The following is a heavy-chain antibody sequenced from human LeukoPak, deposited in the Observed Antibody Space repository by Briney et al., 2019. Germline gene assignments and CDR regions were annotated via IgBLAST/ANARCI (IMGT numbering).Heavy chain of an antibody. J-gene: IGHJ5*02. V-gene: IGHV4-34*01. CDR3: PXXKIXXGYYYGSGTQWFDP. CDR2: INHSGST. Sequence: SETLSLTCAVYGGSFSGYYWSWIRQPPGKGLEWIGEINHSGSTNYNPSLKSRVTISVDTSKNQFSLKLSSVAAADPAVYYWPXXKIXXGYYYGSGTQWFDPWGXGTLVXXSS. CDR1: GGSFSGYY. D-gene: IGHD3-10*01.